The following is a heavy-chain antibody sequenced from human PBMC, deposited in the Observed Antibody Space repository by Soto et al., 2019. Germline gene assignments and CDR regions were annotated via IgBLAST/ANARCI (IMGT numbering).Heavy chain of an antibody. Sequence: ASVKVSCKASGYTFTSYGISWVRQAPGQGLEWMGWISAYNGNTNYAQKLQGRVTMTTDTSTSTAYMELRSLRSDDTAVYYCAGDPGSPPAGTFDYWGPGTLVTVSS. D-gene: IGHD1-1*01. CDR2: ISAYNGNT. V-gene: IGHV1-18*01. J-gene: IGHJ4*02. CDR1: GYTFTSYG. CDR3: AGDPGSPPAGTFDY.